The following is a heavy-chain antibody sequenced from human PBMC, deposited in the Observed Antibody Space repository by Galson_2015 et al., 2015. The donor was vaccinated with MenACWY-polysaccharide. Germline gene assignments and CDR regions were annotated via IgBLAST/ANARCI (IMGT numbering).Heavy chain of an antibody. D-gene: IGHD2-2*01. V-gene: IGHV3-30-3*01. CDR1: GFTFSSYA. CDR3: ARSYCSRTTCYGMDV. CDR2: ISYDATNK. Sequence: SLRLSCAASGFTFSSYAIHWVRQAPGKGLDWVAVISYDATNKYYGDSVEGRFTISRDNSKNTLYLQMNSLGGEDTAVYYCARSYCSRTTCYGMDVWGQGTTVTVSS. J-gene: IGHJ6*02.